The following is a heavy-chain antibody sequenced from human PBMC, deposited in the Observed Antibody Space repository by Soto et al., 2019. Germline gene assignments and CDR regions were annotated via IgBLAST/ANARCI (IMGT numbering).Heavy chain of an antibody. CDR3: ARAVRSGSYPYYYYGMDV. J-gene: IGHJ6*02. Sequence: SLRLSCAASGFTFSNYWMQWVRQAPGKGLVWVSRINSDGSSTSYADSVKGRFTISRDNAKNTLYLQMNSLRAEDTAVYYCARAVRSGSYPYYYYGMDVWGQGTTVTVSS. CDR1: GFTFSNYW. V-gene: IGHV3-74*01. D-gene: IGHD3-10*01. CDR2: INSDGSST.